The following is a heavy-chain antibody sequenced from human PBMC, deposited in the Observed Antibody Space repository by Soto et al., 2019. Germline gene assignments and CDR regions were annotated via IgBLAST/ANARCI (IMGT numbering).Heavy chain of an antibody. CDR3: GRMGRKHTGPWENWFDP. CDR2: INGNTGYT. V-gene: IGHV1-2*02. J-gene: IGHJ5*02. CDR1: GYTFTGYY. D-gene: IGHD2-21*01. Sequence: GASVKVSCKASGYTFTGYYVHCLRQAPGQGLEWMGWINGNTGYTSYAQRFQDRVTMTRDKSISAAYMELSRLRSDDTAVYYCGRMGRKHTGPWENWFDPWGQGTLVTVSS.